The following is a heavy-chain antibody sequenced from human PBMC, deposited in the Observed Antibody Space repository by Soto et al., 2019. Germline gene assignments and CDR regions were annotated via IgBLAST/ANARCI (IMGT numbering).Heavy chain of an antibody. CDR2: IIPMIETP. Sequence: QVQLVQSGAEVKKPGSSVKVSCKASGGTFSTFAISWVRQVPGQGLEWMGGIIPMIETPNYAQRFQGRLTITADESTNTAYMDLSSLRSDDTAVYFCTIGNSSWFSDVWGQGTTVIVS. CDR3: TIGNSSWFSDV. D-gene: IGHD6-13*01. CDR1: GGTFSTFA. V-gene: IGHV1-69*01. J-gene: IGHJ6*02.